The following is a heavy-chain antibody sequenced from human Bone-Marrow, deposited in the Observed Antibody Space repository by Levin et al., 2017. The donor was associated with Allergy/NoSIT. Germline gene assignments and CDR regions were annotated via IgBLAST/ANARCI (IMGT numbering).Heavy chain of an antibody. D-gene: IGHD2-21*02. J-gene: IGHJ2*01. CDR1: GFTFSSYE. V-gene: IGHV3-48*03. CDR3: ARDKSSDGVTPDWYFDL. Sequence: PGGSLRLSCAASGFTFSSYEMNWVRQAPGKGLEWLSYISSSGTTKYYADSVKGRFTISSKNSLYLQMNSLRAEDTAIYYCARDKSSDGVTPDWYFDLWGRGTLVTVSS. CDR2: ISSSGTTK.